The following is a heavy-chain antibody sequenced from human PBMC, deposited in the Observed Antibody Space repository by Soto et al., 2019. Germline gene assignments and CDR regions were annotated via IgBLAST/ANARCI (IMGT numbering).Heavy chain of an antibody. V-gene: IGHV4-31*03. CDR1: GGSISSGGYY. Sequence: PSETLSLTCTVSGGSISSGGYYWSWIRQHPGKGLEWIGYIYYSGSTYYNPSLKSRVTISADTSKNQFSLKLSSVTAADTAVYYCARDGNYCSGGSCYWTGMVRRAFDIWGQGTMVTVSS. CDR2: IYYSGST. CDR3: ARDGNYCSGGSCYWTGMVRRAFDI. J-gene: IGHJ3*02. D-gene: IGHD2-15*01.